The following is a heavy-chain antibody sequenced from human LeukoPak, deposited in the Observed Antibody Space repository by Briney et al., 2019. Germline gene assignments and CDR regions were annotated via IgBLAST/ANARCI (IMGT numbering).Heavy chain of an antibody. V-gene: IGHV4-39*07. Sequence: SETLSLTCTVSGGSISSSSYYWGWIRQPPGKGLEWIGSIYYSGSTYYNPSLKRRVTISVDTSKNQSSLKLSSVTAADTAVYYCARRLVVTRFYRFDPWGQGTLVTVSS. CDR2: IYYSGST. CDR3: ARRLVVTRFYRFDP. D-gene: IGHD2-15*01. J-gene: IGHJ5*02. CDR1: GGSISSSSYY.